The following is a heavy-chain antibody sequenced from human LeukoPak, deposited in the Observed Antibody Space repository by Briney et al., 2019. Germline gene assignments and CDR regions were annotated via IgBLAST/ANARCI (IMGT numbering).Heavy chain of an antibody. CDR3: ARQYYGSDY. V-gene: IGHV3-48*02. CDR2: ISSSSSAI. J-gene: IGHJ4*02. CDR1: GFTFSSYS. D-gene: IGHD3-10*01. Sequence: GGSLRLSCAASGFTFSSYSMNWVRQAPGKGLEWVSYISSSSSAIYYADSVKGRFTISRDNAKNSLYLPMNSLRDEDKAVYYCARQYYGSDYWGQGTLVTVSS.